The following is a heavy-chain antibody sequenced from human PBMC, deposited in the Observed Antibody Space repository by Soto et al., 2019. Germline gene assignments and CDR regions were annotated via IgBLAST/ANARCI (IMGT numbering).Heavy chain of an antibody. J-gene: IGHJ1*01. CDR3: ARLTKGDYYDSSGYTFQH. CDR1: GDSISSGGYY. Sequence: QVQLQESGPGLVKPSQTLSLTCTVSGDSISSGGYYWSWIRQHPGKGLEWIGYTYYSGSTYYNPSLKSRVTISVDTSKNQFSLKLSSMTAADTAVYYCARLTKGDYYDSSGYTFQHWGQGTLVTVSS. D-gene: IGHD3-22*01. CDR2: TYYSGST. V-gene: IGHV4-31*03.